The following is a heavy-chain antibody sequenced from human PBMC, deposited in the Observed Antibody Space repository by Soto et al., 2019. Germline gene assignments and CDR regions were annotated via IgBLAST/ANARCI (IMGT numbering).Heavy chain of an antibody. CDR3: ARDTPLSPTDSEILAGSDPI. D-gene: IGHD3-9*01. V-gene: IGHV3-11*01. J-gene: IGHJ4*02. CDR2: ISSSGSTI. CDR1: GFTFSDYY. Sequence: PGGSLRLSCAASGFTFSDYYMSWIRQAPGKGLEWVSYISSSGSTIYYADSVKGRFTISRDNAKNSLYLQMNSLRAEDTAVYYCARDTPLSPTDSEILAGSDPIRGQGTLVTVPS.